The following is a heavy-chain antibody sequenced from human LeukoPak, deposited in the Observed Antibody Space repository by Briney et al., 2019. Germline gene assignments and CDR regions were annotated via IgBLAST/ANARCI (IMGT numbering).Heavy chain of an antibody. CDR2: IYTSGST. CDR3: ARARPESITIYDY. Sequence: SETLSLTRTVSGGSISSYYWSWIRQPAGKGLEWIGRIYTSGSTYYNPSLKSRVTISVDTSKNQFSLKLSSVTAADTAVYYCARARPESITIYDYWGQGTLVTVSS. CDR1: GGSISSYY. V-gene: IGHV4-4*07. D-gene: IGHD3-3*01. J-gene: IGHJ4*02.